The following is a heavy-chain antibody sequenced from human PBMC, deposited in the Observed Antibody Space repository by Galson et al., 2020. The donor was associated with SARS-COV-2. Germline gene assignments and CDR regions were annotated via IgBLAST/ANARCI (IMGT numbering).Heavy chain of an antibody. J-gene: IGHJ6*02. D-gene: IGHD3-10*01. Sequence: QLGESLKISCAVSGFTLDRNYMRWVRETPGKGLEWVSDIYVGGDTFYADSVKGRFTISRDSLKNTLYLQINSLRPEDTAVYYCAGAPRGYDYGMDVWGQGTTVTVSS. CDR1: GFTLDRNY. CDR3: AGAPRGYDYGMDV. V-gene: IGHV3-53*05. CDR2: IYVGGDT.